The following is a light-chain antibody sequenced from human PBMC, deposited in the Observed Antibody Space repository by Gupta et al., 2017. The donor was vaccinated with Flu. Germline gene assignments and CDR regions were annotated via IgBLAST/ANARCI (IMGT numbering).Light chain of an antibody. V-gene: IGKV1-9*01. CDR3: QKRNKCPRT. Sequence: DIQLTQSPSFLSASVGDRVTITCRASQGLSSYLAWYQQKPGKAPKLLIYAASTWQSGVPSRFSGSGSGTEFTLTIRSLEPEDFANYYCQKRNKCPRTFGQGTKVEIK. CDR2: AAS. CDR1: QGLSSY. J-gene: IGKJ1*01.